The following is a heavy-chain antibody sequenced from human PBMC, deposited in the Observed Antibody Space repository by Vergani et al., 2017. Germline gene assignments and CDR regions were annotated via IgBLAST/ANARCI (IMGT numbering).Heavy chain of an antibody. CDR1: GFTFSSYS. V-gene: IGHV3-48*01. CDR3: ASTDSSSWYPDVYYYMDV. J-gene: IGHJ6*03. D-gene: IGHD6-13*01. CDR2: ISSSSSTI. Sequence: EVQLVESGGGLVQPGGSLRLSCAASGFTFSSYSMNWVRQAPGKGLEWVSYISSSSSTIYYADSVKGRFTISRDNAKNSLYLQMNSLRAEDTAVYYCASTDSSSWYPDVYYYMDVWGKGTTVTVSS.